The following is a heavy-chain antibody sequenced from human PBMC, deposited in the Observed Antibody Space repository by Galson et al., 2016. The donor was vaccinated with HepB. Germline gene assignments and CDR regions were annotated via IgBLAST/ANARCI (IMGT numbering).Heavy chain of an antibody. CDR1: GGTLNNYA. CDR2: IVPYYDTP. CDR3: ARGVREGTLGYFDF. D-gene: IGHD5/OR15-5a*01. V-gene: IGHV1-69*06. Sequence: SCKASGGTLNNYAIIWVGQAPGQGLDWMGGIVPYYDTPRYAQRFQGRVTITADKSTSSVHMELTGLRSDDTAVYYCARGVREGTLGYFDFWGQGTLVAVSS. J-gene: IGHJ4*02.